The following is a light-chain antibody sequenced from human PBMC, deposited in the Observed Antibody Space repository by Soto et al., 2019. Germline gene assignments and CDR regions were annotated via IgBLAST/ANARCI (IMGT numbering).Light chain of an antibody. V-gene: IGLV1-47*01. J-gene: IGLJ1*01. CDR1: NSKIGGNS. CDR2: MND. CDR3: AAWDDSLSGFYV. Sequence: SVLTQPPSAAGAPGERVTISFFGSNSKIGGNSVSWYQQLPGTAPKLLIYMNDQRPSGVPDRFSGSKSGTSASLAISGLRSEDEADYYCAAWDDSLSGFYVFGTGTKVTVL.